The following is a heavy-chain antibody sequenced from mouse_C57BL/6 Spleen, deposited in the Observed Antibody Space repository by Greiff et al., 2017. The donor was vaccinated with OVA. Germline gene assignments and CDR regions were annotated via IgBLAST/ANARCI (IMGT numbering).Heavy chain of an antibody. CDR3: ARVLSGSSPMDY. D-gene: IGHD1-1*01. CDR1: GYTFTSYW. Sequence: QVQPPQPGAELVRPGSLVKLSCKASGYTFTSYWMHRVKPRPIPGLEWIGNISPSDSETHYNQKFKDKATLTVDKSSSTAYMQLSSLTSEDSAVYYCARVLSGSSPMDYWGQGTSVTVSS. V-gene: IGHV1-52*01. J-gene: IGHJ4*01. CDR2: ISPSDSET.